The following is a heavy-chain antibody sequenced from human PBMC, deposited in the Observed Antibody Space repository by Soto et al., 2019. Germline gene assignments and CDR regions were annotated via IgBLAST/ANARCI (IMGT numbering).Heavy chain of an antibody. V-gene: IGHV4-34*01. CDR3: GRGYNWSFPYKWFDP. CDR2: INHSGST. CDR1: GGSFSGYY. J-gene: IGHJ5*02. D-gene: IGHD1-20*01. Sequence: SETLSLTCAVSGGSFSGYYWSWIRQPPGKGLEWIGEINHSGSTNYNPSLKSRVTISVDTSKNQFSLKLSSVTAADTAVYYCGRGYNWSFPYKWFDPWGQGTLVTVSS.